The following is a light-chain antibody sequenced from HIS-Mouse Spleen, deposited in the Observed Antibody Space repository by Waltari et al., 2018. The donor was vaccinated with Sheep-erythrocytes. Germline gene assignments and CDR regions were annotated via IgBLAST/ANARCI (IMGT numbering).Light chain of an antibody. V-gene: IGLV2-23*01. J-gene: IGLJ3*02. CDR1: SMDVGSYNL. Sequence: SALTHPASVSGSPGQTITLSCTGTSMDVGSYNLVSWYQQNPGKAPKLMIYEGSKRPSGVSNRFSGSKSGNTASLTISGLQAEDEADYYCCSYAGSSTPWVFGGGTKLTVL. CDR2: EGS. CDR3: CSYAGSSTPWV.